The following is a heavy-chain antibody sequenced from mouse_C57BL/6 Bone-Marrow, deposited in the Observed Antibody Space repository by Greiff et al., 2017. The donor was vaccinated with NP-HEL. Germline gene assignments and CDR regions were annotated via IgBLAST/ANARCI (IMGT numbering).Heavy chain of an antibody. CDR2: IDPSDSDT. CDR3: EREGFAY. Sequence: VQLQQPGAELVRPGSSVKLSCKASGYTFTSYWMHWVKQRPIQGLEWIGNIDPSDSDTHYNQNFKDKATLTVDKSSRTAYLQLSSLTYEDSAVYDREREGFAYWGPGNRVTVSA. V-gene: IGHV1-52*01. CDR1: GYTFTSYW. J-gene: IGHJ3*01.